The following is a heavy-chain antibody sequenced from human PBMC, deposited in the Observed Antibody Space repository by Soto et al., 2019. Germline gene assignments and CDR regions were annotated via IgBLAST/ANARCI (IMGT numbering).Heavy chain of an antibody. Sequence: SQTLSLTCAISGDSVSSNTASWGGISQSPSRVLEWLGRTYFRSKWYNDYAVSVKSRIIINPDTSNNQFSLQLNSVTPEDTAVYFCAKGDNLGPKTGYAFDPWGQGIMVTVSS. CDR3: AKGDNLGPKTGYAFDP. D-gene: IGHD5-12*01. V-gene: IGHV6-1*01. CDR1: GDSVSSNTAS. CDR2: TYFRSKWYN. J-gene: IGHJ5*02.